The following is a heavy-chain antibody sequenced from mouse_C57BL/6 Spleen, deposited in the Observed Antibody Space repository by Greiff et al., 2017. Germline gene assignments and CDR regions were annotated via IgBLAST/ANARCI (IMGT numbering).Heavy chain of an antibody. V-gene: IGHV1-47*01. CDR2: FHPYNDDT. CDR1: GYTFTTYP. CDR3: ARGGYSNYGDYFDY. J-gene: IGHJ2*01. Sequence: QVHVKQSGAELVKPGASVKMSCKASGYTFTTYPIEWMKQNHGKSLEWIGNFHPYNDDTKYNEKFKGKATLTVEKSSSTVYLELSRLTSDDSAVYYCARGGYSNYGDYFDYWGQGTTLTVSS. D-gene: IGHD2-5*01.